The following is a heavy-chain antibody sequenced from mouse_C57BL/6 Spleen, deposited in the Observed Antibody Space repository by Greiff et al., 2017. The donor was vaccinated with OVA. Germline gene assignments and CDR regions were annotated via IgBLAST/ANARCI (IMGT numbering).Heavy chain of an antibody. D-gene: IGHD2-4*01. CDR1: GYTFTSYW. J-gene: IGHJ2*01. Sequence: QVQLKESGAELVMPGASVKLSCKASGYTFTSYWMHWVKQRPGQGLEWIGEIDPSDSYTNYNQKFKGKSTLTVDKSSSTAYMQLSSLTSEDSAVYYCARVEGRITFFDYWGQGTTLTVSS. CDR2: IDPSDSYT. V-gene: IGHV1-69*01. CDR3: ARVEGRITFFDY.